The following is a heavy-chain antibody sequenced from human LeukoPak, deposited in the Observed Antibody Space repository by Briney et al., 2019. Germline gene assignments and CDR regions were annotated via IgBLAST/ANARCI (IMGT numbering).Heavy chain of an antibody. Sequence: GSLRLSCAASGFTVSSNYMSWVRQPPGKGLEWIGEINHSGSTNYNPSLKSRVTISVDTSKNQFSLKLSSVTAADTAVYYCARIADGYSYGYYFDYWGQGTLVTVSS. CDR2: INHSGST. CDR1: GFTVSSNY. J-gene: IGHJ4*02. D-gene: IGHD5-18*01. V-gene: IGHV4-34*01. CDR3: ARIADGYSYGYYFDY.